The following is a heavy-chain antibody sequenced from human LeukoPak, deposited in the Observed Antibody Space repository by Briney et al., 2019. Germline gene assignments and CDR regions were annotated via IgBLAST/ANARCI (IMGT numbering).Heavy chain of an antibody. CDR1: GFSLSSYW. CDR3: VGGVGWLSDY. Sequence: GGSLRPSCAASGFSLSSYWMNWVRQAPGKGPEWVANIEKDGSEKNYVDSVKGRFTISGDNAKNLVYLQMNSLRAEDTAVYYCVGGVGWLSDYWGQGTLVTVSS. J-gene: IGHJ4*02. CDR2: IEKDGSEK. V-gene: IGHV3-7*04. D-gene: IGHD6-19*01.